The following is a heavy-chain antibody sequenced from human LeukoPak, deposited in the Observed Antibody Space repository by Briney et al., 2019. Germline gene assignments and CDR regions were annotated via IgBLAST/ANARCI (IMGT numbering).Heavy chain of an antibody. D-gene: IGHD2-2*01. CDR1: GFTFSSYA. Sequence: PGGSLRLSCAASGFTFSSYAMHWVRQAPGKGLEWVAVISYDGSNKYYADSVKGRFTISRDNSKNTLYLQMNSLRAEDTAVYYCARAPAAPYWGQGTLVTVSS. V-gene: IGHV3-30-3*01. CDR3: ARAPAAPY. J-gene: IGHJ4*02. CDR2: ISYDGSNK.